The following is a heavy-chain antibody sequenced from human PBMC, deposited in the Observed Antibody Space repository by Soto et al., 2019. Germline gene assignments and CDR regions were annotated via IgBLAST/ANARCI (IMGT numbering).Heavy chain of an antibody. CDR2: IYYSGST. V-gene: IGHV4-59*01. CDR1: GGSISSYY. CDR3: ARYSGYDYPFDY. Sequence: TSETLSLTCTVSGGSISSYYWSWIRQPPGKGLEWIGYIYYSGSTNYNPSLKSRVTISVDTSKNQFSLKLSSVTAADTAVYYCARYSGYDYPFDYWGQGTLVTVSS. J-gene: IGHJ4*02. D-gene: IGHD5-12*01.